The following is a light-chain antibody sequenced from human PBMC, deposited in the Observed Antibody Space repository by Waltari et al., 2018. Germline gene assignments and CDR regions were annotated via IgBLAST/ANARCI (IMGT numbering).Light chain of an antibody. J-gene: IGLJ2*01. Sequence: SYELTQPPSVSVSPGQTASLNCSGDKLGDKYACWYQQKPGQSPVLVIYQDSKRPSGIPERFSGSNSGNTATLTISGTQAMDEADYYCQAWDSSTVVFGGGTKLTVL. CDR3: QAWDSSTVV. CDR1: KLGDKY. CDR2: QDS. V-gene: IGLV3-1*01.